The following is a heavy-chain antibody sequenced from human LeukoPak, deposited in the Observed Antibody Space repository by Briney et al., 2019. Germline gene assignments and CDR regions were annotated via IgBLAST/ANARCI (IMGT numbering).Heavy chain of an antibody. Sequence: GGSLRLSCAASGFTFGSYSMNWVRQAPGKGLEWVSAISGSGGSTYYADSVKGRFTISRDNSKNTLYLQMGSLRAEDTAVYYCVGYSSSWYVGDFDYWGQGTLVTVSS. CDR3: VGYSSSWYVGDFDY. CDR2: ISGSGGST. D-gene: IGHD6-13*01. CDR1: GFTFGSYS. J-gene: IGHJ4*02. V-gene: IGHV3-23*01.